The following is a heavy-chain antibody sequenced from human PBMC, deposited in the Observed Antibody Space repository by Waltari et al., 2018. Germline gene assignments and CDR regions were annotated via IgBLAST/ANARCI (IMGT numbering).Heavy chain of an antibody. Sequence: QVQLVQSGAEVKKPGSSVKVSCKASGGTFSSSATSWVRQAPGQGLEWMGRIIPIFGTANYAQKFQGRVTITADKSTSTAYMELSSLRSEDTAVYYCARDRGGRKGHVLWIDYWGQGTLVTVSS. J-gene: IGHJ4*02. CDR1: GGTFSSSA. D-gene: IGHD3-16*01. CDR2: IIPIFGTA. V-gene: IGHV1-69*08. CDR3: ARDRGGRKGHVLWIDY.